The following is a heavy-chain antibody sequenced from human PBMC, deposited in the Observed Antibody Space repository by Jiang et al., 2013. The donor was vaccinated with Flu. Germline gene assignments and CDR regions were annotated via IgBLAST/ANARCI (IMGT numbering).Heavy chain of an antibody. CDR1: GGTFSSYT. J-gene: IGHJ5*02. CDR2: IIPIFETA. CDR3: TRRGDPINWFDH. Sequence: SGAEVKKPGSSVKVSCKASGGTFSSYTISWVRQAPGQGLEWVGQIIPIFETANYAQKFQGRVTITADQSTSTAYMELSGLRPEDTAVYYCTRRGDPINWFDHWGQGTLVTVSS. V-gene: IGHV1-69*01.